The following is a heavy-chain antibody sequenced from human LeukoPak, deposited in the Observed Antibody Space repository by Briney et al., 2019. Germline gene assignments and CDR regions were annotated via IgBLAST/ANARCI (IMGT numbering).Heavy chain of an antibody. V-gene: IGHV3-21*01. CDR1: GFTSSSYS. J-gene: IGHJ4*02. Sequence: KPGGSLRLSRAASGFTSSSYSMNWVRKVPGKGLEWVSSISIIRAYIYYADSVKGRFTISRDNAKNSLYLQMNSLRAEDTAVYYCARESPFDWLYFDYWGQGTLVTVSS. D-gene: IGHD3-9*01. CDR2: ISIIRAYI. CDR3: ARESPFDWLYFDY.